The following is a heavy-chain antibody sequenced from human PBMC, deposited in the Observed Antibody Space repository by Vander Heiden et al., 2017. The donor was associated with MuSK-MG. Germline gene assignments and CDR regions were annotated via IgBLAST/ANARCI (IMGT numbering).Heavy chain of an antibody. CDR2: IWYDGSNK. CDR3: ARVAAGSFSDDY. J-gene: IGHJ4*02. D-gene: IGHD6-13*01. V-gene: IGHV3-33*01. CDR1: GFPFSSYG. Sequence: QVQLVESGRGVVQPGRSLRLSCAASGFPFSSYGMHWVRQAPGKGLEWVAVIWYDGSNKYYADSVKGRFTISTDNSKNTLYLQMNSLRAEDTAVYYCARVAAGSFSDDYWGQGTLVTVSS.